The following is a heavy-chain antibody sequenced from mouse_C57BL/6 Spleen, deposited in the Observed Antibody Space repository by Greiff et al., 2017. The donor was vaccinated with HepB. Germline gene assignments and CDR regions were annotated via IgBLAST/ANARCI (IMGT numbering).Heavy chain of an antibody. CDR3: ARAPDGRREAWFAY. D-gene: IGHD2-3*01. CDR1: GYTFTSYW. CDR2: IDPSDSYT. V-gene: IGHV1-69*01. Sequence: QVQLKQPGAELVMPGASVKLSCKASGYTFTSYWMHWVKQRPGQGLEWIGEIDPSDSYTNYNQKFKGKSTLTVDKSSSTAYMQLSSLTSEDSAVYYCARAPDGRREAWFAYWGQGTLVTVSA. J-gene: IGHJ3*01.